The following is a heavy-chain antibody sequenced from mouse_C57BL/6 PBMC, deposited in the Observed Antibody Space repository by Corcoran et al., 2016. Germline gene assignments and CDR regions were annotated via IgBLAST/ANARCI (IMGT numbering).Heavy chain of an antibody. J-gene: IGHJ3*01. V-gene: IGHV1-75*01. D-gene: IGHD1-1*01. CDR3: ARTIHYYGSSYGFAY. CDR1: GYTFTDYY. Sequence: QVQLQQSGPELVKPGASVKISCKASGYTFTDYYINWVKQRPGQGLEWIGWIFPGSGSTYYNEKFKGKATLTVDKSSSTAYMLLSSLTSEDSAVYFGARTIHYYGSSYGFAYWGQGTLVTVSA. CDR2: IFPGSGST.